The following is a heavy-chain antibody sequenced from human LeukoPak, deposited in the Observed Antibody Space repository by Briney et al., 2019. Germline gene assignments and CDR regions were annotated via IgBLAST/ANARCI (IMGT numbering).Heavy chain of an antibody. CDR2: IYTSGST. Sequence: SETLSLTCTVSGGSISSYYWSWIRQPAGKGLGWIGRIYTSGSTNYNPSLKSRVTMSVDTSKNQFSLKLSSVTAADTAVYYCARAPKTYGSGSYYNPRLAFWFDPWGQGTLVTVSS. CDR1: GGSISSYY. CDR3: ARAPKTYGSGSYYNPRLAFWFDP. J-gene: IGHJ5*02. V-gene: IGHV4-4*07. D-gene: IGHD3-10*01.